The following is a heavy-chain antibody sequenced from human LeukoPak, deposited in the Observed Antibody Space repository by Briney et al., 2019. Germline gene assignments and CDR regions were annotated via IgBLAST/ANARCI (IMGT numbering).Heavy chain of an antibody. D-gene: IGHD2-2*01. CDR2: IYYSGST. CDR3: ARGSTRAAEVFDY. J-gene: IGHJ4*02. CDR1: GGSISSYY. Sequence: SETLSLTCTVSGGSISSYYWSWIRQPPGKGLEWIGYIYYSGSTNYNPSLKSRVTMSVDTSKNQFSLKLSSVTAADTAVYYCARGSTRAAEVFDYWGQGTLVTVSS. V-gene: IGHV4-59*12.